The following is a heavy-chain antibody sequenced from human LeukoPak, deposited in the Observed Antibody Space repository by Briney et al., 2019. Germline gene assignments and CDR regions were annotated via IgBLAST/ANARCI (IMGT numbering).Heavy chain of an antibody. CDR1: GGSLTTYY. CDR3: ARRVATKPKYCFDS. CDR2: VYYSGVT. J-gene: IGHJ4*02. Sequence: SETLSLTCTVSGGSLTTYYWTWLRQLPGKAPEWIGFVYYSGVTKYNPSLESRVTISLDASKNQFSLKLNSVTAADTAVYFCARRVATKPKYCFDSWGPGTLVTVSS. D-gene: IGHD5-24*01. V-gene: IGHV4-59*08.